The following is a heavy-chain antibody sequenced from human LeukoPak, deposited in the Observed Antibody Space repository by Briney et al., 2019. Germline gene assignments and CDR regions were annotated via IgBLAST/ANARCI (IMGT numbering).Heavy chain of an antibody. CDR3: ARGAVPTAKYSSFDY. V-gene: IGHV3-74*01. CDR1: GFTFSSHW. Sequence: GGSLRLSCAASGFTFSSHWMHWVRQAPGKGLVWVSCINTDGSSTTYADSVKGRFTISRDNAKNTLYLQMSSLRVEDTAVYYCARGAVPTAKYSSFDYWGQGTLVTVSS. D-gene: IGHD2-2*01. CDR2: INTDGSST. J-gene: IGHJ4*02.